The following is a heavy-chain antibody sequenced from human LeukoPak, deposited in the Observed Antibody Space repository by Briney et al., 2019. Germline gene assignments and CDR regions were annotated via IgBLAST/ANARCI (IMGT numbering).Heavy chain of an antibody. V-gene: IGHV5-51*01. J-gene: IGHJ4*02. D-gene: IGHD1-26*01. CDR3: ARPGGANRAY. Sequence: GESLKISCKGSGYSFTTYWIAWVRQMPGKGLEWMGIIYPSDSGTGYSPSFQGQVTISVDKSLSTAYLQWHSLKASDSATYYCARPGGANRAYWGQGTLVTVSS. CDR2: IYPSDSGT. CDR1: GYSFTTYW.